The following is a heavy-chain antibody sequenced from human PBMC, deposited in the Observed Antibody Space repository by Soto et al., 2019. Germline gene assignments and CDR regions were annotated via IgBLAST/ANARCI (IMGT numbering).Heavy chain of an antibody. V-gene: IGHV4-30-2*01. Sequence: QLQLQESGSGLVKPSQTLSLTCAVSGGSISSGGYSWSWIRQPPGKGLEWIGYIYHSGSTYYNPSLKSRVTIPVDRSKNQFSLKLSSVTAADTAVYYCARGEYYDSSGYKNWGQGTLVTVSS. CDR3: ARGEYYDSSGYKN. D-gene: IGHD3-22*01. J-gene: IGHJ4*02. CDR2: IYHSGST. CDR1: GGSISSGGYS.